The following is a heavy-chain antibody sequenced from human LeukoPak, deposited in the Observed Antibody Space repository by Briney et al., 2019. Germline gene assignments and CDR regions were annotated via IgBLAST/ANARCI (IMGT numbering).Heavy chain of an antibody. J-gene: IGHJ4*02. D-gene: IGHD3-22*01. CDR3: ARGYYYDTSGYGSIFDY. CDR1: GFSFSNYA. CDR2: ISGSGGTT. V-gene: IGHV3-23*01. Sequence: GGSLRLSCAASGFSFSNYAMSWVRQAPGKGLEWVSGISGSGGTTYYADSVKGHFTISRDNSKNTLYLRMNSLRAEDTAVYYCARGYYYDTSGYGSIFDYWGQGTLVTVSS.